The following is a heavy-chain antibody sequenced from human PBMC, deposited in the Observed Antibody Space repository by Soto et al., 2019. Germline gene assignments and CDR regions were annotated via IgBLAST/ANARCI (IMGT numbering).Heavy chain of an antibody. CDR1: VFDFSNAW. Sequence: GGSLRLSCAASVFDFSNAWMNWARQTPGKGLEWVGRIMSKVHGGTTDYATPVKDRFTVSRDDSKNTLYLQMDSLRTEDTAVYYCAAGTGRTDFDYWGQGILVTVSS. CDR2: IMSKVHGGTT. V-gene: IGHV3-15*01. J-gene: IGHJ4*02. CDR3: AAGTGRTDFDY. D-gene: IGHD7-27*01.